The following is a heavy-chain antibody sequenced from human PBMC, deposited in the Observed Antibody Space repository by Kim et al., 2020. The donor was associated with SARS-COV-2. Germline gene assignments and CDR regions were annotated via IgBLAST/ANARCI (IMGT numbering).Heavy chain of an antibody. V-gene: IGHV3-23*01. Sequence: GGSLRLSCAASGFTFSSYAMTWVRQAPGKGLEWVSSISGSGGTTYDADSVKGRFTISRDNSKNTLYLQMNSLRAEDTAVYYCAQVHFPDIEVLPAALDY. J-gene: IGHJ4*01. CDR3: AQVHFPDIEVLPAALDY. CDR1: GFTFSSYA. CDR2: ISGSGGTT. D-gene: IGHD2-2*01.